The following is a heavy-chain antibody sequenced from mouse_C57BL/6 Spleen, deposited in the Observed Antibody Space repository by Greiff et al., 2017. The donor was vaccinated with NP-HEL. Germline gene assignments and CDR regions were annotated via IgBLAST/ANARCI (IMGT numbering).Heavy chain of an antibody. D-gene: IGHD2-4*01. CDR1: GYTFTSYT. V-gene: IGHV1-4*01. Sequence: VQLQQSGAELARPGASVKMSCKASGYTFTSYTMHWVKQRPGQGLEWIGYINPSSGYTKYNQKFKDKATLTADKSSSTAYMQLSSLTSEDSAVYYCASPPIYYDYDGPFDYWGQGTTLTVSS. CDR2: INPSSGYT. J-gene: IGHJ2*01. CDR3: ASPPIYYDYDGPFDY.